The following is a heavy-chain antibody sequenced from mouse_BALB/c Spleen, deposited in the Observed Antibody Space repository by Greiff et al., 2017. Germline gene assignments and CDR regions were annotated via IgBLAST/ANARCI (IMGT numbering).Heavy chain of an antibody. Sequence: QVQLQQPGAELVKPGASVKMSCKASGYTFTSYNMHWVKQTPGQGLEWIGAIYPGNGDTSYNQKFKGKATLTEDKSSSTAYMQLSSLTSEDSAVYYCARSDGYYVWFAYWGQGTLVTVSA. CDR2: IYPGNGDT. CDR3: ARSDGYYVWFAY. J-gene: IGHJ3*01. V-gene: IGHV1-12*01. CDR1: GYTFTSYN. D-gene: IGHD2-3*01.